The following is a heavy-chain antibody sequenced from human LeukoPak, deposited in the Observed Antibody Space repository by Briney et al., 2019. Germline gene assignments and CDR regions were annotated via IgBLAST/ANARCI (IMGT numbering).Heavy chain of an antibody. D-gene: IGHD2-8*01. Sequence: GGSLRLSCAVSGFTFRSYDMNWVRQAPGKGLEWVSFISASSSTINYADSVMGRFTISRDKAKNSLYLQMNSLRDEDTAVYYCARAGWSDYWGQGTLVTVSS. CDR3: ARAGWSDY. CDR1: GFTFRSYD. CDR2: ISASSSTI. J-gene: IGHJ4*02. V-gene: IGHV3-48*02.